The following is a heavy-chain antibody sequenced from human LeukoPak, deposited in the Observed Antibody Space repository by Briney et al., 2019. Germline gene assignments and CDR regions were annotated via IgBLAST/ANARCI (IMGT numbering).Heavy chain of an antibody. CDR2: ISWNSGSI. J-gene: IGHJ4*02. CDR1: GFTFGDYA. CDR3: AKDISRAGLFPFAY. V-gene: IGHV3-9*01. Sequence: GRSLRLSCAASGFTFGDYAMHWVRQAPGKGLEWVSVISWNSGSIGYADSVKGRFTISRDNYKNSLYLQMNSLRAEDTALYYCAKDISRAGLFPFAYWGQGTLVTVSS. D-gene: IGHD3-10*01.